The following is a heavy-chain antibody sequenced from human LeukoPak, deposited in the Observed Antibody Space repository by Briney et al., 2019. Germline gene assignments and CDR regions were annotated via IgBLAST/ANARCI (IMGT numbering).Heavy chain of an antibody. Sequence: GRSLRLSCAASGFTFSSYAMHWVRQAPGKGLEWVAVISYDGSNKYYADSVKGRFTISRDNSKNTLYLQMNSLRAEDTAVYYCARDYCSSTSCYPAYFDYWGQGTLVTVSS. CDR1: GFTFSSYA. J-gene: IGHJ4*02. D-gene: IGHD2-2*01. V-gene: IGHV3-30-3*01. CDR3: ARDYCSSTSCYPAYFDY. CDR2: ISYDGSNK.